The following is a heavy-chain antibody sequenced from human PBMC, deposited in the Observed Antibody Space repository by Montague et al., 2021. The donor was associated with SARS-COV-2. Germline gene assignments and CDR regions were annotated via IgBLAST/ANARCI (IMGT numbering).Heavy chain of an antibody. CDR3: AHRFAGFFDY. Sequence: PALVKPTQTLALTCTFSGFSLSTSGMCVSWIRQPPGKALEWLALXYGGDEERYGPSLQSRLTITRDTSKSQVVLTMTNMDPVDTATYYCAHRFAGFFDYWGQGILVTVSS. CDR1: GFSLSTSGMC. CDR2: XYGGDEE. J-gene: IGHJ4*02. V-gene: IGHV2-5*08.